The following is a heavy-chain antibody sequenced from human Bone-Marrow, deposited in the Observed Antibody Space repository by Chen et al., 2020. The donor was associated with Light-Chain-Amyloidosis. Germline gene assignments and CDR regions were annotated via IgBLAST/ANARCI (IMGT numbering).Heavy chain of an antibody. D-gene: IGHD2-2*01. J-gene: IGHJ4*02. V-gene: IGHV3-23*04. Sequence: VQLVESGGGVVQPGGSLRLACVGSGFAFRNYAMTWVRQAPGKGLEWASVARGGDGPTYYADSVRGRFTIYRDNSENTLYLQMNSLRAEDTAVYYCAKDRCTSISCSDFDYWGQGTLVTVSS. CDR3: AKDRCTSISCSDFDY. CDR1: GFAFRNYA. CDR2: ARGGDGPT.